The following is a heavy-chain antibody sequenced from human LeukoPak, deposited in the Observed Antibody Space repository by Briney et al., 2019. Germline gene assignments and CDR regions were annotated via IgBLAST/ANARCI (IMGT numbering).Heavy chain of an antibody. CDR3: ARRVGDYDILTGYYTYYFDY. J-gene: IGHJ4*02. Sequence: SETLSLTYAVYGGSFSGYYWSWIRQPPGKGLEWIGYIYYSGSTNYNPSLKSRVTISVDTSKNQFSLKLSSVTAADTAVYYCARRVGDYDILTGYYTYYFDYWGQGTLVTVSS. D-gene: IGHD3-9*01. V-gene: IGHV4-59*08. CDR1: GGSFSGYY. CDR2: IYYSGST.